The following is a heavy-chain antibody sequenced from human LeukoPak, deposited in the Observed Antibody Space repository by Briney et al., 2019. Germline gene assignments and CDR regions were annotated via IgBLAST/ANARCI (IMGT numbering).Heavy chain of an antibody. CDR2: ISAYNGNT. Sequence: ASVKVSCKASGYTFTSYGISWVRQAPGQGLEWMGWISAYNGNTNYAQKLRGRVTMTTDTSTSTAYMELRSLRSDDTAVYYCARDFSGFPQTTVTPRYWGQGTLVTVSS. CDR1: GYTFTSYG. CDR3: ARDFSGFPQTTVTPRY. D-gene: IGHD4-17*01. V-gene: IGHV1-18*01. J-gene: IGHJ4*02.